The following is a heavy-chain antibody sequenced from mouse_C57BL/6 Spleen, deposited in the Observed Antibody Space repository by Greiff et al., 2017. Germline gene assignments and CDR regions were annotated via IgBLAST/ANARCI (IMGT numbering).Heavy chain of an antibody. Sequence: EVQVVESGGDLVKPGGSLKLSCAASGFTFSSYGMSWVRQTPDKRLEWVATISSGGSYTYYQDSVKGRFTISRDHAKNTLYLQMSSLKSEDTAMYYCARHGYNYFDYWGQGTTLTVSS. CDR1: GFTFSSYG. D-gene: IGHD2-2*01. V-gene: IGHV5-6*01. J-gene: IGHJ2*01. CDR2: ISSGGSYT. CDR3: ARHGYNYFDY.